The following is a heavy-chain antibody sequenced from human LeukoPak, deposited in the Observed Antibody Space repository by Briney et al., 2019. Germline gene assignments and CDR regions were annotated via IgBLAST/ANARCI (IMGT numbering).Heavy chain of an antibody. D-gene: IGHD3-22*01. CDR1: GFTFRSYS. V-gene: IGHV3-48*01. J-gene: IGHJ4*02. Sequence: GGSLRLSCVASGFTFRSYSMNWVRPAAGKGRAWMAYITTSGGAKNYADSVKGRITISRDNAENSLYLRMSSLRAEDTAVYYCARTRSSGYLTLDYWGQGALVTVSS. CDR2: ITTSGGAK. CDR3: ARTRSSGYLTLDY.